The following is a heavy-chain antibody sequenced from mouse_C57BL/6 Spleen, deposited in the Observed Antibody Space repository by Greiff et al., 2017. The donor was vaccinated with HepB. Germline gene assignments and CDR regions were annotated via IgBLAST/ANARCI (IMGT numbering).Heavy chain of an antibody. CDR1: GFSFTSYG. D-gene: IGHD2-4*01. Sequence: VQVVESGPGLVQPSQSLSITCTVSGFSFTSYGVHWVRQSPGKGLEWLGVIWSGGSTDYNAAFISSLSISKDNSKSQVFFKMNSLQADDTAIYYCASITTRDYYAMDYWGQGTSVTVSS. CDR3: ASITTRDYYAMDY. CDR2: IWSGGST. J-gene: IGHJ4*01. V-gene: IGHV2-2*01.